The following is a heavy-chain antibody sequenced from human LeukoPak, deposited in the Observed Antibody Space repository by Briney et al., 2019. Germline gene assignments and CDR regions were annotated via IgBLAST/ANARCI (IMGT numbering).Heavy chain of an antibody. CDR3: ARLGGSYYTY. D-gene: IGHD1-26*01. CDR2: IKQDGGEK. CDR1: GFAFSSYW. V-gene: IGHV3-7*01. Sequence: PGGSLRLPCVASGFAFSSYWMSWVRQAPGKGLEWVANIKQDGGEKYYVDSVKGRFTISRDSAKNSLFLQMNSLRVEDTAVYYCARLGGSYYTYWGQGTLVTVSS. J-gene: IGHJ4*02.